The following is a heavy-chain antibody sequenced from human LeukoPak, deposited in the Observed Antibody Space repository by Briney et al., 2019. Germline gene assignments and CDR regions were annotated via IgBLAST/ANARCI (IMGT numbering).Heavy chain of an antibody. Sequence: PSEALSLTCTVSGGSISSGSYYWSWIRQPAGKGLEWIGRIYTSGSTNYNPSLKSRVTISVDTSKNQFSLKLSSVTAADTAVYYCARSGDWDAFDIWGQGTMVTVSS. CDR1: GGSISSGSYY. J-gene: IGHJ3*02. D-gene: IGHD2-21*02. CDR2: IYTSGST. CDR3: ARSGDWDAFDI. V-gene: IGHV4-61*02.